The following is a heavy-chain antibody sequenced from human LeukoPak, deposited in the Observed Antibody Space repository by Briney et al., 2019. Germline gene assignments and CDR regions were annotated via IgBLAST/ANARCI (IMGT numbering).Heavy chain of an antibody. CDR2: INWNGGST. D-gene: IGHD6-19*01. CDR3: ARDRGSSGWYSDAFDI. CDR1: GFTFDDYG. J-gene: IGHJ3*02. Sequence: PGGSLRLSCAASGFTFDDYGMSWVRQAPGKGLEWVSGINWNGGSTGYADSVKGRVTISGDNAKNSLYLQMNSLRAEDTALYYCARDRGSSGWYSDAFDIWGQGTMVTVSS. V-gene: IGHV3-20*04.